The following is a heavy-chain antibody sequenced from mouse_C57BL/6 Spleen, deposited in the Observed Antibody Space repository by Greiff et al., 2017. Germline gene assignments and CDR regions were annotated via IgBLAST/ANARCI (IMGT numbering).Heavy chain of an antibody. D-gene: IGHD1-1*01. J-gene: IGHJ4*01. CDR2: ILPGSGST. CDR1: GYTFTGYW. V-gene: IGHV1-9*01. Sequence: VQLVESGAELMKPGASVKLSCKATGYTFTGYWIEWVKQRPGHGLEWIGEILPGSGSTNYNEKFKGKATFTAATSSNTAYMQLSSLTTEDSDVYYFARTGSSYARDYWGQGTTVTVSS. CDR3: ARTGSSYARDY.